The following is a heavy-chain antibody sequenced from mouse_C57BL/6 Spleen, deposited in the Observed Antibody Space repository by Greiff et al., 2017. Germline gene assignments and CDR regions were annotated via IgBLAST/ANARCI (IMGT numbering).Heavy chain of an antibody. CDR2: ISPGSGTT. CDR3: ARDGMDY. CDR1: GYSLTSYY. Sequence: QVQLKESGPELVKPGASVKISCKASGYSLTSYYIHWVKQRPGQGLEWIGWISPGSGTTKYTEKFKGTATLTAAPSSSTAYMQRSSLTSEDSAVYYCARDGMDYWGQGSSVTVSS. J-gene: IGHJ4*01. V-gene: IGHV1-66*01.